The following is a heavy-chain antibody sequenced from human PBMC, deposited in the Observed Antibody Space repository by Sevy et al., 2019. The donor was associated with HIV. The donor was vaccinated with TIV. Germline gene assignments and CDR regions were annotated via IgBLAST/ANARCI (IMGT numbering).Heavy chain of an antibody. J-gene: IGHJ6*02. CDR3: ARDGLTYGGMDV. CDR2: TFYRSNWYN. Sequence: KQSQILSLTCAISGDSVSSNNAAWNWIRQSPSRGLEWLGRTFYRSNWYNDYAVSMKGRITINPDTSKNQLSLQLTSVTPEDTAVYYCARDGLTYGGMDVWGQGTTVTVSS. D-gene: IGHD1-20*01. V-gene: IGHV6-1*01. CDR1: GDSVSSNNAA.